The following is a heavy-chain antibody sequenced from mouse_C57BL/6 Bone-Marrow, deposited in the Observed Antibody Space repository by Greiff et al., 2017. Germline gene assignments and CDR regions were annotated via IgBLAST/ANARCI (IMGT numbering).Heavy chain of an antibody. D-gene: IGHD1-1*01. CDR2: SRNKANDYTT. V-gene: IGHV7-1*01. J-gene: IGHJ1*03. CDR3: ARDAPFLRYWYFDF. Sequence: EVQLVESGGGLVQSGRSLRLSCATSGFTFSDFYMEWVRQAPGKGLEWIAASRNKANDYTTEYSSSVKGRFIVSRDTSQRILYIQRNVLRADDTAIYYCARDAPFLRYWYFDFWGTGTTVTVSS. CDR1: GFTFSDFY.